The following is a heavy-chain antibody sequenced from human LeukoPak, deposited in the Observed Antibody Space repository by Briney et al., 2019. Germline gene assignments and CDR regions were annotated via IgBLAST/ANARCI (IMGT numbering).Heavy chain of an antibody. CDR1: GDYISAYY. J-gene: IGHJ4*02. V-gene: IGHV4-4*09. Sequence: PSETLSLTCAVSGDYISAYYWTWVRLPPGKGLEWVGYIFTGSTTYNPSLKSRVTISVDTSKNQFSLKLSSVTAADTAVYYCAIRLRTYFDYWGQGSLVTVSS. CDR3: AIRLRTYFDY. CDR2: IFTGST.